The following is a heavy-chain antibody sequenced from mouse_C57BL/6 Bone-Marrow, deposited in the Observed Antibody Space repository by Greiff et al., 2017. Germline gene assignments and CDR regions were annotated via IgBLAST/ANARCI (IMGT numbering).Heavy chain of an antibody. CDR1: GYAFSSSW. CDR3: ANTTYFDY. V-gene: IGHV1-82*01. Sequence: QVQLQQSGPELVKPGASVKISCKASGYAFSSSWMNWVKQRPGKGLEWIGRIYPGDGDTNYKGKFKGKATLTADKSSSTAYMQLSSLTSEDSAVYFCANTTYFDYWGQGTTLTVSS. J-gene: IGHJ2*01. D-gene: IGHD1-1*01. CDR2: IYPGDGDT.